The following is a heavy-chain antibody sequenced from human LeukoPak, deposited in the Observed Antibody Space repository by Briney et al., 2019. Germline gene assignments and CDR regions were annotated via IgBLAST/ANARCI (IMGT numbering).Heavy chain of an antibody. CDR3: ARDNSVRDEAWWFNP. CDR1: GGTFSSYA. J-gene: IGHJ5*02. V-gene: IGHV1-69*06. Sequence: ASVKVSCKASGGTFSSYAISWVRQAPGQGLEWMGGIIPIFGTANYAQKFQGRVTITADKSTSTAYLELSSLRSEDTAVYYCARDNSVRDEAWWFNPWGQGTLVTVSS. D-gene: IGHD5-24*01. CDR2: IIPIFGTA.